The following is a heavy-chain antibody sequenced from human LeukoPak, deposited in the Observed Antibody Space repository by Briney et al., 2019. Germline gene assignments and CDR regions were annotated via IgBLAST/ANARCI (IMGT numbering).Heavy chain of an antibody. D-gene: IGHD5-24*01. J-gene: IGHJ3*02. CDR2: IYPGDSDT. CDR1: GYSFTTYW. V-gene: IGHV5-51*01. Sequence: GESLKISCKGSGYSFTTYWIGWVRQMPGKGLEWMGIIYPGDSDTRYSPSFQGQVTISADKSISTAYLQWSSLKAADTAVYYCARAKRSRSDPAFDIWGQGTMVTVSS. CDR3: ARAKRSRSDPAFDI.